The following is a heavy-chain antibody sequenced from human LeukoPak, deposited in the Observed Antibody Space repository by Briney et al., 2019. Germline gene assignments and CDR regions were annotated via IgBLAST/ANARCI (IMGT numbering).Heavy chain of an antibody. CDR2: IYYSGST. CDR3: ARGWARGAFDI. CDR1: GGSISSYY. D-gene: IGHD1-26*01. J-gene: IGHJ3*02. V-gene: IGHV4-59*08. Sequence: SETLSLTCTVSGGSISSYYWSWIRQPPGKGLEWIGYIYYSGSTNYNPSLKSRVTISVDTSKNQFSLKLSSVTAADTAVYYCARGWARGAFDIWGQGTMVTVSS.